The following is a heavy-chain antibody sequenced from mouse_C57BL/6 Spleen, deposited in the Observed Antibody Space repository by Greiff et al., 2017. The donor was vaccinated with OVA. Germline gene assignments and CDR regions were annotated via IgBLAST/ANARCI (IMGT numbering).Heavy chain of an antibody. CDR3: ARDLDY. CDR1: GYSITGGYY. Sequence: VQLKESGPGLVKPSQSLSLTCSVTGYSITGGYYWNWIRQFPGNKLEWMGYISYDGSNNYNPSLKNRISITRDTSKNQFFLKLNSVTTEDTATYYCARDLDYWGQGTTLTVSS. V-gene: IGHV3-6*01. J-gene: IGHJ2*01. CDR2: ISYDGSN.